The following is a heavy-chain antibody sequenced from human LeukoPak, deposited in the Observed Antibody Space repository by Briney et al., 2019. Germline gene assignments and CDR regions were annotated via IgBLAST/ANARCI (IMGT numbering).Heavy chain of an antibody. J-gene: IGHJ3*02. V-gene: IGHV1-2*06. D-gene: IGHD2-15*01. CDR2: INPNSGGT. CDR1: GYTFTGYY. CDR3: ARVGYGLNDAFDI. Sequence: GASVKVSCKASGYTFTGYYMNWVRQAPGQGLEWMGRINPNSGGTNYAQKFQGRVTMTRDTSISTAYMELSRLRSDDTAVYYCARVGYGLNDAFDIWGQGTMVTVSS.